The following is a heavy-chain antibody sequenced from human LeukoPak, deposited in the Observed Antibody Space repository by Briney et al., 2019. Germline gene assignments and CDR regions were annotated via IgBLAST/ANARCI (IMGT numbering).Heavy chain of an antibody. J-gene: IGHJ4*02. Sequence: ASVKVSCKASGYTFTGYYMHWVRQAPGQGLEWMGWINPNSGGTNYAQKFQGRVTMTRDTSISTAYMELSRLRSEDTAVYYCARDGVAYCGGDCYSRSFDYWGQGTLVTVSS. V-gene: IGHV1-2*02. D-gene: IGHD2-21*02. CDR1: GYTFTGYY. CDR2: INPNSGGT. CDR3: ARDGVAYCGGDCYSRSFDY.